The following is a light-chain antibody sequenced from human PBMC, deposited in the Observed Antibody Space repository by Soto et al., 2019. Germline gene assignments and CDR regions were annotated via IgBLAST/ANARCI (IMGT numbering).Light chain of an antibody. CDR3: QQYKTYYRT. Sequence: DIQMTQSPSSLSASVEDRVTTTCRASQSIGRFLAWYQHQPGKAPKLLIYDVSSFEGGVPSRFSGSGSGTEFTLTISSLQPDDFATYYCQQYKTYYRTFGQGTKVDIK. V-gene: IGKV1-5*01. CDR1: QSIGRF. CDR2: DVS. J-gene: IGKJ1*01.